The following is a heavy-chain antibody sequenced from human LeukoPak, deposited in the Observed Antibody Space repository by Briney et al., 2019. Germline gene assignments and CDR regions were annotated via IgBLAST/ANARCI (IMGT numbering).Heavy chain of an antibody. J-gene: IGHJ4*02. D-gene: IGHD4-17*01. Sequence: SGPTLFHPTHTLTLTFTFSGFSLSTSGVGVGWIRQPPGKALEWLPLISWDDDNRYSPSLKSRLTITKDTSKNQVVLTMTNMDPVDTATYYCAHTRPYTVWAYWGQGTLVTVSS. CDR3: AHTRPYTVWAY. CDR1: GFSLSTSGVG. CDR2: ISWDDDN. V-gene: IGHV2-5*02.